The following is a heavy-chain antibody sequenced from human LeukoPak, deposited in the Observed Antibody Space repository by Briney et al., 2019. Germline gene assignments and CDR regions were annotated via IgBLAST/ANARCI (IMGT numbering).Heavy chain of an antibody. Sequence: GGSLRLSCAASEFTFSSYTMSWVRQAPGKGLEWVSAISGTGTSTYYADSVKGRFTISRDDSKNTAYLQMNNLKTEDTAVYYCTRRDNYADGDWGQGTPVTVSS. D-gene: IGHD4-17*01. CDR2: ISGTGTST. CDR1: EFTFSSYT. CDR3: TRRDNYADGD. V-gene: IGHV3-23*01. J-gene: IGHJ4*02.